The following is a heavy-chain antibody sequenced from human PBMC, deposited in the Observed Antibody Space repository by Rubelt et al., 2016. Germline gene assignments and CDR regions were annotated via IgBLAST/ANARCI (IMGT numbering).Heavy chain of an antibody. J-gene: IGHJ6*02. Sequence: PEWVANIKQDGSEKYYVDSVKGRFTISRDNAKNSLYLQMNSLRAEDTAVYYCAKDWGVVLRLPYGMDVWGQGTTVTVSS. D-gene: IGHD2-2*01. CDR2: IKQDGSEK. V-gene: IGHV3-7*01. CDR3: AKDWGVVLRLPYGMDV.